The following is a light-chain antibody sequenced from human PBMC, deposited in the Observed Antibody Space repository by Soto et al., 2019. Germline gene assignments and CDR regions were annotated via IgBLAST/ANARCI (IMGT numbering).Light chain of an antibody. CDR1: QDMNIY. CDR3: QEYNSYTWT. J-gene: IGKJ1*01. V-gene: IGKV1-33*01. CDR2: DAS. Sequence: DIQMTQSPSSLFASLGDRVTITCQATQDMNIYLNWYQQKPGKAPNLLIYDASNLATGIPSRFSGSGSGTDFTLTISSLQPDDFASFYCQEYNSYTWTFGQGTKVDIK.